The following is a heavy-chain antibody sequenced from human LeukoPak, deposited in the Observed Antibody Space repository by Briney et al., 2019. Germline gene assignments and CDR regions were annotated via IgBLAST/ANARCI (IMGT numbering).Heavy chain of an antibody. CDR2: IYYSGST. D-gene: IGHD2-2*01. Sequence: SETLSLTCTDSGGSISSYYWSWIRQPPGKGLEWIGYIYYSGSTNYNPSLKSRVTISVDTSKNQFSLKLSSVTAADTAVYYCARASQLLGYYYYGMDVWGQGTTVTVSS. V-gene: IGHV4-59*01. CDR1: GGSISSYY. J-gene: IGHJ6*02. CDR3: ARASQLLGYYYYGMDV.